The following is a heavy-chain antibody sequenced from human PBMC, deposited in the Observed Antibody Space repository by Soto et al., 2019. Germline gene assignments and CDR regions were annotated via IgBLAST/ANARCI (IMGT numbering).Heavy chain of an antibody. D-gene: IGHD3-22*01. CDR3: AKTLGTYYYDSSGFDY. V-gene: IGHV3-30*18. J-gene: IGHJ4*02. CDR1: GFTFSSYG. CDR2: ISYDGSNK. Sequence: QVQLVESGGGVVQPGRSLRLSCAASGFTFSSYGMHWVRQAPGKGLEWVAVISYDGSNKYYADSVKGRFTISRDNSKNTLYLQMNSLRAEDTAVYYCAKTLGTYYYDSSGFDYWGQGTLVTVSS.